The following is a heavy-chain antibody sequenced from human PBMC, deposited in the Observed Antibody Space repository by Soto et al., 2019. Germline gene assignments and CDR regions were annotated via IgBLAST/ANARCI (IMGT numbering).Heavy chain of an antibody. J-gene: IGHJ6*02. CDR2: IDHSGST. CDR3: VRGLRYSGMDV. V-gene: IGHV4-34*01. CDR1: GGSFSAYY. Sequence: QVQLQQWGAGLLKPSETLSLTCAVNGGSFSAYYWTWIPQPQGRGLEWIGEIDHSGSTNYNPSLESRVTISIDTAKNRFSLNVTSVTAADTAVYYCVRGLRYSGMDVWGQGTTVTVS. D-gene: IGHD2-15*01.